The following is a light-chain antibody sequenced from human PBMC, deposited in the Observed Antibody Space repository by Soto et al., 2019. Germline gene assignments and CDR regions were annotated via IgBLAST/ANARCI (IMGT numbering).Light chain of an antibody. V-gene: IGLV2-14*03. J-gene: IGLJ1*01. CDR3: SSYRASSTTHDV. CDR1: SSDVGGYNY. Sequence: QSALTQPASLSGSPGQSITISCTGTSSDVGGYNYVSWYQQHPGKAPKLMIYDVSNRPSGVSNRFSGSKSGNTAALTISGLWAEDGADYCCSSYRASSTTHDVFGTGTKVTVL. CDR2: DVS.